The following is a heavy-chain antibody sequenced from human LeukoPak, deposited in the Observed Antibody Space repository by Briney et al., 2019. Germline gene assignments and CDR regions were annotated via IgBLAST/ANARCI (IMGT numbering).Heavy chain of an antibody. V-gene: IGHV3-23*01. D-gene: IGHD3-9*01. J-gene: IGHJ4*02. CDR2: ISGSGGST. CDR3: AKAKNVLRYFDWLTDY. Sequence: GGSLRLSCAASGLTFSSYAMSWVRQAPGKGLEWVSAISGSGGSTYYADSVKGRFTISRDNSKNTLYLQMNSLRAEDTAVYHCAKAKNVLRYFDWLTDYWGQGTLVTVSS. CDR1: GLTFSSYA.